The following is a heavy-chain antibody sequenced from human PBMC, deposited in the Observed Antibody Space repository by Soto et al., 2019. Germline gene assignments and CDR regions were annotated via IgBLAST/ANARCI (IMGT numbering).Heavy chain of an antibody. D-gene: IGHD3-22*01. CDR1: GGSISSSSYY. J-gene: IGHJ5*02. CDR2: IYYSGST. CDR3: ARHVDDYYDSSGYYLNWFDP. Sequence: SATLSLTCTVSGGSISSSSYYWGWIRQPPGKGLEWIGSIYYSGSTYDNPSLKSRVTISVDTTKNQFSLKLSSVTAADTAVYYCARHVDDYYDSSGYYLNWFDPWGQGTLVTVS. V-gene: IGHV4-39*01.